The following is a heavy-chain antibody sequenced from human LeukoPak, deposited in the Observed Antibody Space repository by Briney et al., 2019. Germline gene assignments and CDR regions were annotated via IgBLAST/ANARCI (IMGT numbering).Heavy chain of an antibody. CDR2: MNPNSGDT. D-gene: IGHD3-10*01. CDR3: ARGGAMDV. J-gene: IGHJ6*03. Sequence: ASVKVSCKASGYAFSSYDINWVRQATGQGLEHMGWMNPNSGDTGYAQKFQGRVSITRNTSISTAYMELSSLRSEDTAVCYCARGGAMDVWGKGTTVTVSS. V-gene: IGHV1-8*03. CDR1: GYAFSSYD.